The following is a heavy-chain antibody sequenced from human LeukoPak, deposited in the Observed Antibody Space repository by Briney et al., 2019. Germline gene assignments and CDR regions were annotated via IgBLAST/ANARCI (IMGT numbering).Heavy chain of an antibody. V-gene: IGHV3-7*01. CDR2: IKQDGSEK. CDR1: GFTFSSYW. J-gene: IGHJ6*02. D-gene: IGHD6-13*01. Sequence: GGPLRLSCAASGFTFSSYWMSWVRQAPGKGLEWVANIKQDGSEKYYVGSVKGRFTISRDNVENSMYLQMNSLRVEDTAVYYCARVPNSSSWPKAAYCYYYGMDVWGQGTTVTVSS. CDR3: ARVPNSSSWPKAAYCYYYGMDV.